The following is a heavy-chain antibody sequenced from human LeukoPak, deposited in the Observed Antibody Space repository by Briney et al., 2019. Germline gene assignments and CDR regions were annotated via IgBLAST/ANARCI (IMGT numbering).Heavy chain of an antibody. CDR3: ARVRRAIYYYYYMDV. CDR2: INHSGST. V-gene: IGHV4-34*01. Sequence: SETLSLTCAVYGGSFSGYYWSWIRQPPGKGLEWIGEINHSGSTNYNPSLKSRATISVDTSKNQFSLKLSSVTAADTAVYYCARVRRAIYYYYYMDVWGKGTTVTVSS. CDR1: GGSFSGYY. J-gene: IGHJ6*03. D-gene: IGHD1-14*01.